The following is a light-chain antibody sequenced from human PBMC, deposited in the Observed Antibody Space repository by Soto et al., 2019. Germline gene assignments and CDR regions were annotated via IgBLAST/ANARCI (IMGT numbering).Light chain of an antibody. Sequence: DIQLTQSPSTLSASVGDRVTITCRASQSISSWLAWYQQKPGKAPNLLIYKASSLESGVPSRFSRRGSGTEFTLTISSLQPDDFATYYCQQYNSYPLTFGGGTKVEIK. CDR1: QSISSW. J-gene: IGKJ4*01. CDR3: QQYNSYPLT. CDR2: KAS. V-gene: IGKV1-5*03.